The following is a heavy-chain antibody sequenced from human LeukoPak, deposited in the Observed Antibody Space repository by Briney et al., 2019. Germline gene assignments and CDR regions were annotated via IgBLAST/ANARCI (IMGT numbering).Heavy chain of an antibody. Sequence: SVKVSCKASGGTFSSYAISWVRQAPGQGLEWMGRIIPIFGTANHAQKFQGRVTITTDESTSTAYMELSSLRSEDTAVYYCARTARSGYGRFDYWGQGTLVTVSS. V-gene: IGHV1-69*05. CDR3: ARTARSGYGRFDY. J-gene: IGHJ4*02. D-gene: IGHD3-3*01. CDR2: IIPIFGTA. CDR1: GGTFSSYA.